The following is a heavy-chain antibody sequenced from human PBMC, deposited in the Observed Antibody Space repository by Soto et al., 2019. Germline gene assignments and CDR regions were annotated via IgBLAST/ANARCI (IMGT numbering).Heavy chain of an antibody. V-gene: IGHV3-74*01. CDR2: INGDGSIT. Sequence: PGGSLRLSCATSGFTFGGYWMDWVRQAPGKGLEWVARINGDGSITTYADSVKGLFTISRESAGHSLYKQMNILRADDAAVYYCSRETLWFGESLNSWGRGTPVTVSS. CDR3: SRETLWFGESLNS. J-gene: IGHJ4*02. D-gene: IGHD3-10*01. CDR1: GFTFGGYW.